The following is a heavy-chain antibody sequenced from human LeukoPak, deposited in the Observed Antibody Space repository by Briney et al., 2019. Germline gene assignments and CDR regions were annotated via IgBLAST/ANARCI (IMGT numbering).Heavy chain of an antibody. Sequence: GGSLRLSCAASGFTVSSNYMSWVRQAPGKGLEWVSIIYSGGSTYYADSVKGRFTISRDISKNTLYLQMNSLRAEDTAVYHCAGTHDSSGSRLDYWGQGTLVSVSS. V-gene: IGHV3-53*01. D-gene: IGHD3-22*01. J-gene: IGHJ4*02. CDR3: AGTHDSSGSRLDY. CDR1: GFTVSSNY. CDR2: IYSGGST.